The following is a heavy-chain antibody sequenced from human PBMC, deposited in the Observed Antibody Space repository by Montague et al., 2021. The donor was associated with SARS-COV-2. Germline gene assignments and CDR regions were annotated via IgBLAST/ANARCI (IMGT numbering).Heavy chain of an antibody. Sequence: SETLSLTCAVYGGSFSGYYWCWIRLPPGKGLEWIGEINHSRSTNNNPSPKSRAPISVDTSTNQFSLKLSSVTAADTAVYYCAMGRVWGVHFDYYYYGMDVWGQGTTVTVSS. J-gene: IGHJ6*02. V-gene: IGHV4-34*04. D-gene: IGHD3-10*01. CDR1: GGSFSGYY. CDR2: INHSRST. CDR3: AMGRVWGVHFDYYYYGMDV.